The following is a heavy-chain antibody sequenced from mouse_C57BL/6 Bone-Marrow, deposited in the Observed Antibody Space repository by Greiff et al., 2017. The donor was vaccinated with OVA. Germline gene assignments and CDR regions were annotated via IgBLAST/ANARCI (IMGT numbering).Heavy chain of an antibody. D-gene: IGHD1-1*01. CDR2: IYPGSGNT. J-gene: IGHJ3*01. V-gene: IGHV1-66*01. Sequence: QVQLQHSGPELVKPGASVKISCKASGYSFTSYYIHWVKQRPGKGLEWIGWIYPGSGNTKYNEKFKGKATLTADTSSSTAYMQLSSLTSEDSAVYYCARSSSYPFAYWGQGTLVTVSA. CDR3: ARSSSYPFAY. CDR1: GYSFTSYY.